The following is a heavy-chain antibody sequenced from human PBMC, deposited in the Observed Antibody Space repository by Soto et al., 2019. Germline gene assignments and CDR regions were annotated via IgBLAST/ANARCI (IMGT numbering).Heavy chain of an antibody. CDR3: ARGQLRFSQVYYYYMEV. D-gene: IGHD3-3*01. CDR2: INRSGST. CDR1: GGSFSGYY. J-gene: IGHJ6*03. Sequence: PSETLSLTCAVYGGSFSGYYWSWIRQPPGKGLEWSGEINRSGSTNYNPSLKSRATISVDTSKNQFSLKLSSVTAADTAVYYCARGQLRFSQVYYYYMEVWGKGTTVTGSS. V-gene: IGHV4-34*01.